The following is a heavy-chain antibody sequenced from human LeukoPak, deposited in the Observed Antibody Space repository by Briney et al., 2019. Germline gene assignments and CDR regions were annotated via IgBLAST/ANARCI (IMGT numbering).Heavy chain of an antibody. V-gene: IGHV3-23*01. CDR1: GFTFSSYA. Sequence: GGSLRLSCAASGFTFSSYAMNWVRQAPGKGLEWVSGISGSGGSTYYADSVKGRFTISRDNSKNTLYLQMNSLRAEDTAVYYCSKQGATAVAAGGDFDYWGQGTLVTVSS. D-gene: IGHD6-19*01. J-gene: IGHJ4*02. CDR2: ISGSGGST. CDR3: SKQGATAVAAGGDFDY.